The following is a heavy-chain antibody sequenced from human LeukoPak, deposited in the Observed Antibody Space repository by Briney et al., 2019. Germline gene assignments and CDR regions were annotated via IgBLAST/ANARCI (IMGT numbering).Heavy chain of an antibody. CDR3: AKVAVDTAMLTVLLITTYFDY. CDR1: GFTFKSYA. Sequence: GGSLRLSCAASGFTFKSYAMSWVRQAPGKGLEWVSTISGSGGSTHYADFVKGRFTISRDNSKNTLYLQMNSLRADDTAAYYCAKVAVDTAMLTVLLITTYFDYWGQGTLVTVSS. J-gene: IGHJ4*02. V-gene: IGHV3-23*01. D-gene: IGHD5-18*01. CDR2: ISGSGGST.